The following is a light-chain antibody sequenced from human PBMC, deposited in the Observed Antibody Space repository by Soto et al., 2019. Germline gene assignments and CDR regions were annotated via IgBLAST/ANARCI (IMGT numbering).Light chain of an antibody. V-gene: IGLV3-21*04. J-gene: IGLJ2*01. CDR1: NIGSKS. Sequence: SYELTQPPSVSVAPGKTARITCGGNNIGSKSVHWYQQKPGQAPVLVIYYDSDRPSGIPERFSGSNSGNTATLTISRVEDGDEADYYCQVWDSSSDPVVFGGGIKLTVL. CDR3: QVWDSSSDPVV. CDR2: YDS.